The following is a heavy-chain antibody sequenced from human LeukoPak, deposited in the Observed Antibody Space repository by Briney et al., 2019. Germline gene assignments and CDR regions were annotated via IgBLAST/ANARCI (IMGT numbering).Heavy chain of an antibody. J-gene: IGHJ6*02. CDR2: IYSGGIT. Sequence: GGSLRLSCAASGFTVSTNYMSWVRQAPGKGLEWVSLIYSGGITQYADSVKGRFTISRDNSKNTLYLQMNSLRAEDTAVYYCARDLYGSGMEYYYYYGMDVWGQGTTVTVSS. V-gene: IGHV3-66*01. CDR3: ARDLYGSGMEYYYYYGMDV. D-gene: IGHD3-10*01. CDR1: GFTVSTNY.